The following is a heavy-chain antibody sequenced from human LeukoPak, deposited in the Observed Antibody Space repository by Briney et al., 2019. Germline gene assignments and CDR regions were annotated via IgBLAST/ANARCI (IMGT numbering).Heavy chain of an antibody. J-gene: IGHJ2*01. V-gene: IGHV4-59*01. CDR1: GGSTSSYY. CDR2: IYYNGST. CDR3: ARDLFYGGSGSYWYFDL. Sequence: KPSETLSLTCTVSGGSTSSYYWNWIRQPPGKGLEWIGYIYYNGSTNYNPSLKSRVTISIDTSKNQLSLKVNSVTAADTAVYYCARDLFYGGSGSYWYFDLWGRGTLVTVSS. D-gene: IGHD3-10*01.